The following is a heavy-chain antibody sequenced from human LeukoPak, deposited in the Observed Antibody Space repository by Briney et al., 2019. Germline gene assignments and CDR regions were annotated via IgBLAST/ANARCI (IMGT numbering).Heavy chain of an antibody. J-gene: IGHJ4*02. Sequence: GGSLRLSCAASGFTFDDYAMHWVRQAPGKGLEWVSGISWNSGSIGYADSVKGRFTIPRDNAKNSLYLQMNSLRAEDTALYYCAKDISSDYDSSGYDYWGQGTLVTVSS. CDR3: AKDISSDYDSSGYDY. CDR2: ISWNSGSI. D-gene: IGHD3-22*01. CDR1: GFTFDDYA. V-gene: IGHV3-9*01.